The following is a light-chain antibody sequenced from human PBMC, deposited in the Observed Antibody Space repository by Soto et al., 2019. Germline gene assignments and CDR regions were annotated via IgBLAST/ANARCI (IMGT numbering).Light chain of an antibody. CDR2: LNSDGSH. Sequence: QAVVTQSPSASASLGASVKLTCTLSSGHSSYAIAWHQQQPEKGPRYLMKLNSDGSHSKGDGIPDRFSGSSSGAERYLTISSLQSVDEADYYCQTWGTGIHVFGGGTQLTVL. CDR3: QTWGTGIHV. J-gene: IGLJ7*01. CDR1: SGHSSYA. V-gene: IGLV4-69*01.